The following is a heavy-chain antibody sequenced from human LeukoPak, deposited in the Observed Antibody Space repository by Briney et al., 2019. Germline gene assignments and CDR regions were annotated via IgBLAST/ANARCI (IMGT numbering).Heavy chain of an antibody. CDR2: IYYSGST. J-gene: IGHJ4*02. CDR3: ARDRYYYDSSGYYHRVGYFDY. V-gene: IGHV4-30-4*01. D-gene: IGHD3-22*01. CDR1: GGSISSGDYY. Sequence: PSETRALTCTVSGGSISSGDYYWSGIRQPPGKGLEWIGYIYYSGSTYYNPCLKSRVTISVDTSKNQFSLKLSSVTAADTAVYYCARDRYYYDSSGYYHRVGYFDYWGQGTLVTVSS.